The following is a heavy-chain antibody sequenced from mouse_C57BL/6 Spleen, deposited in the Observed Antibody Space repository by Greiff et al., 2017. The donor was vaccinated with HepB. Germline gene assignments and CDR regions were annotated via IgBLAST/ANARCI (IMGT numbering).Heavy chain of an antibody. V-gene: IGHV1-72*01. Sequence: QVQLQQPGAELVKPGASVKLSCKASGYTFTSYWMHWVKQRPGRGLEWIGRIDPNSGGTKYNEKFKSKATLTVDKPASTAYMQLSSLTSEDSAVYYCARWETFYYYGSSYDWYFDVWGTGTTVTVSS. CDR2: IDPNSGGT. CDR3: ARWETFYYYGSSYDWYFDV. D-gene: IGHD1-1*01. CDR1: GYTFTSYW. J-gene: IGHJ1*03.